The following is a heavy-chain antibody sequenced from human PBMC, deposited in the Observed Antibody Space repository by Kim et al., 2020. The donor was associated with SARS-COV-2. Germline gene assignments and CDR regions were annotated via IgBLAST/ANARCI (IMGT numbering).Heavy chain of an antibody. D-gene: IGHD2-15*01. J-gene: IGHJ5*02. CDR3: ARDGGGRYCSGGSCYSSIDWFDP. Sequence: SETLSLTCTVSGGSISSGGYYWSWIRQHPGKGLEWIGYIYYSGSTYYNPSLKSRVTISVDTSKNQFSLKLSSVTAADTAVYYCARDGGGRYCSGGSCYSSIDWFDPWGQGTLVTVSS. V-gene: IGHV4-31*03. CDR2: IYYSGST. CDR1: GGSISSGGYY.